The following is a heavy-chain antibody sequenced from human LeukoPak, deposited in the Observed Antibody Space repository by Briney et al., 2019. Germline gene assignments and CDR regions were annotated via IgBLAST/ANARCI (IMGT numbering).Heavy chain of an antibody. J-gene: IGHJ4*02. V-gene: IGHV1-18*01. D-gene: IGHD5-18*01. Sequence: ASVKVSCKASGYTFTSYGITWVRQAPGQGLEWMGWISAYNGNTNYAQKLQGRVTMTRDTSTSTVYMELSSLRSEDTAVYYCARGGYSYGYFDYWGQGTLVTVSS. CDR1: GYTFTSYG. CDR3: ARGGYSYGYFDY. CDR2: ISAYNGNT.